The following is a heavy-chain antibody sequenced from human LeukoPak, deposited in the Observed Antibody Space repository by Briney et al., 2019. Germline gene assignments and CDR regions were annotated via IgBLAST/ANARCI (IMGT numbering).Heavy chain of an antibody. D-gene: IGHD1-26*01. Sequence: SETLSLTCTVSGGSISSYYWSWIRQPAGKGLEWIGRIYISGAINYNPSLKSRVTISVDTSKKQFSLKLTSVTAADTAVYYCASGGVGARPDWGQGTLVIVSS. CDR1: GGSISSYY. V-gene: IGHV4-4*07. CDR3: ASGGVGARPD. J-gene: IGHJ4*02. CDR2: IYISGAI.